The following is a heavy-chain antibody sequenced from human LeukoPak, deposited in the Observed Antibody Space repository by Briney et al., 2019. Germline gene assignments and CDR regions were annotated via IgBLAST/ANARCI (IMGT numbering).Heavy chain of an antibody. CDR2: FYHSGST. D-gene: IGHD3-3*01. V-gene: IGHV4-38-2*01. CDR1: GYSISSGYY. Sequence: PSETLSLTCAVSGYSISSGYYWGWIRQPPGKGLDWIGSFYHSGSTYYNPSLKSRVTISVDTSKNQFSLKLSSVTAADTAVYYCARHGRITIFGVVIIGYFQHWGQGTLVTVSS. CDR3: ARHGRITIFGVVIIGYFQH. J-gene: IGHJ1*01.